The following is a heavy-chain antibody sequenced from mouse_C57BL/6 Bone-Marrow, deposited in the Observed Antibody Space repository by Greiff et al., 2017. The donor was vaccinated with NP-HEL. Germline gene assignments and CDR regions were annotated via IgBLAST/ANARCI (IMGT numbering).Heavy chain of an antibody. D-gene: IGHD1-1*01. V-gene: IGHV5-12*01. CDR3: ARHGYGSSYYY. J-gene: IGHJ2*01. CDR1: GFTFSDYY. Sequence: EVKLMESGGGLVQPGGSLKLSCAASGFTFSDYYMYWVRQTPEKRLEWVAYISNGGGSTYYPATVKGRFTISRDNAKNTLYLQMSRLKSEDTAMYYCARHGYGSSYYYWGQGTTLTVSS. CDR2: ISNGGGST.